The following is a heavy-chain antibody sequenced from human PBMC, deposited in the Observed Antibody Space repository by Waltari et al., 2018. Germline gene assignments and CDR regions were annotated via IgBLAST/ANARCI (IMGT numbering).Heavy chain of an antibody. CDR2: IYYTGAT. J-gene: IGHJ3*01. V-gene: IGHV4-39*01. Sequence: GWIRQAPGEGRGWIATIYYTGATYSGPSLKSRVTLSRDTSKNQLSLTLDSVTAADTAVYYCATYIGASVGTAAFDVWGQGTMVTVSS. D-gene: IGHD5-12*01. CDR3: ATYIGASVGTAAFDV.